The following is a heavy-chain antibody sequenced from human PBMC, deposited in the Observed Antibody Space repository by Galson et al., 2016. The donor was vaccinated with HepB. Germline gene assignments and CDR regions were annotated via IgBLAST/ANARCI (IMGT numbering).Heavy chain of an antibody. J-gene: IGHJ4*02. Sequence: SLRLSCAASGFTFSSYAMHWVRQAPGKGLEWIADIWHDGSNEYYPDSVKGRFTISRDNFKDTLYLQMNSLRAEDTAVYYCARSDSMGGYYFDYWGQGTLVTVSS. CDR2: IWHDGSNE. CDR3: ARSDSMGGYYFDY. D-gene: IGHD3-16*01. V-gene: IGHV3-33*01. CDR1: GFTFSSYA.